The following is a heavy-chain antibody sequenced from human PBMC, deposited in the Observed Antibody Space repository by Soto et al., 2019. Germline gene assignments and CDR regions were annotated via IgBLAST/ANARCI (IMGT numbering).Heavy chain of an antibody. CDR1: GYSYTNYW. CDR3: ARLVGYIYGQLLTGMDV. J-gene: IGHJ6*02. V-gene: IGHV5-51*01. CDR2: IYPGDSDT. D-gene: IGHD5-18*01. Sequence: PGESLKISCRGSGYSYTNYWIGWVCQMPGKGLEWMGIIYPGDSDTRYSPSFQGQVTISADKSISTAYLQWSSLKASDAAMYYCARLVGYIYGQLLTGMDVWGQGTTVTVSS.